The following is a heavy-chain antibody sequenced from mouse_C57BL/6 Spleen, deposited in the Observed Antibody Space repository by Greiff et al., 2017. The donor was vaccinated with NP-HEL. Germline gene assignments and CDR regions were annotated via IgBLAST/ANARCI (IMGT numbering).Heavy chain of an antibody. CDR3: ARARDLYYAMDY. J-gene: IGHJ4*01. D-gene: IGHD3-3*01. CDR2: IDPSDSYT. Sequence: PGASVKLSCKASGYTFTSYWMQWVKQRPGQVLEWLGEIDPSDSYTNYNQKFKGKATLTVDKSSSTAYMELRSLTSEDTAVYYCARARDLYYAMDYWGQGTSVTVSS. CDR1: GYTFTSYW. V-gene: IGHV1-50*01.